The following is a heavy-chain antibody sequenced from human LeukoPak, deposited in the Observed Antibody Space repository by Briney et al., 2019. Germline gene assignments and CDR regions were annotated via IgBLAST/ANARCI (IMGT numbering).Heavy chain of an antibody. CDR3: AKGRGIAAAGVNWFDP. V-gene: IGHV3-23*01. CDR2: ITGGGSST. Sequence: QPGGSLRLSCAASGFTFSSYAMSWVRQAPGKGLEWVSAITGGGSSTYYADSVKGRFTISRDNSKNTLYLQMNSLRAEDTAVYYCAKGRGIAAAGVNWFDPWGQGTLVTVSS. D-gene: IGHD6-13*01. CDR1: GFTFSSYA. J-gene: IGHJ5*02.